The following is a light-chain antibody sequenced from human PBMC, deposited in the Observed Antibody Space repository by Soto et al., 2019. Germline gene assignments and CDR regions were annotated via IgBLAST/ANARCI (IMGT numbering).Light chain of an antibody. Sequence: QLVLTQSPSASASLGASVKLTCTLSSGHGSYAIAWHQQQPEKGPRHLMKVNSDGTHSKGDGIPDRFSGSSSGAERYLTISSLQSEDEADYYCQTWGTGVRVFGGGTKVTVL. V-gene: IGLV4-69*01. CDR1: SGHGSYA. CDR2: VNSDGTH. CDR3: QTWGTGVRV. J-gene: IGLJ3*02.